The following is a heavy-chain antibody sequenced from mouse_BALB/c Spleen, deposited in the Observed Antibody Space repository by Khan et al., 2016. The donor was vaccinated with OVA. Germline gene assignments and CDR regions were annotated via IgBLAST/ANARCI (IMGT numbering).Heavy chain of an antibody. CDR3: ARTGYYYFDY. V-gene: IGHV5-17*02. CDR1: GFTFSGFG. CDR2: ICSDSNTI. D-gene: IGHD2-3*01. J-gene: IGHJ2*01. Sequence: EVELVESGGGLVQTGGSRKLSCAASGFTFSGFGMHWVRQAPEKGLEWVAYICSDSNTIYYADTVKGRFTISRDNPKNTLFLQLTSLRSEDTAMYDCARTGYYYFDYWGQGTTLTVSS.